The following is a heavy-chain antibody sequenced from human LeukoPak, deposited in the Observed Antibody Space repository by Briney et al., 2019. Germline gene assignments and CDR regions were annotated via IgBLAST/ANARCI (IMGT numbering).Heavy chain of an antibody. V-gene: IGHV4-4*07. Sequence: SETLSLTCTVYGGSISDYYWSWIRQPAGKGLEWIGRIYTTGSTDYNPSLKSRVTMSVDTSKNQFSLKLSSVTAADTAVYYCARGPPPDFDCWGQGTLVTVSS. CDR3: ARGPPPDFDC. CDR2: IYTTGST. CDR1: GGSISDYY. J-gene: IGHJ4*02.